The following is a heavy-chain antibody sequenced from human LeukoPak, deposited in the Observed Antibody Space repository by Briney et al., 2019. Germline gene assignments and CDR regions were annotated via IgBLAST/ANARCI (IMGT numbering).Heavy chain of an antibody. D-gene: IGHD1-26*01. V-gene: IGHV3-20*04. J-gene: IGHJ6*03. CDR2: INWNGGST. CDR3: ARDRGSGSYPPRYYYYMDV. CDR1: GFIFDDHG. Sequence: GGSLRLSCATSGFIFDDHGMSWVRQVPGKGLEWVSGINWNGGSTGYADSVKGRFTISRDNAKNSLYLQMNSLRAEDTALYYCARDRGSGSYPPRYYYYMDVWGKGTTVTVSS.